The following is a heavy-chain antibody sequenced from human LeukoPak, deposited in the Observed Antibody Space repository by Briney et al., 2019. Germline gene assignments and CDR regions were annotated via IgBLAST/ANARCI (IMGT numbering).Heavy chain of an antibody. CDR1: GGSISSYY. CDR2: IYNSGST. D-gene: IGHD5-24*01. CDR3: ARERRDGYRDAFDI. J-gene: IGHJ3*02. Sequence: SETLSHTCTVSGGSISSYYWSWIRQPPGKGLEWIGYIYNSGSTNYNSSLKSRVTISVDTSKNQFSLKLSSVTAADTAVYYCARERRDGYRDAFDIWGQGTMVTVSS. V-gene: IGHV4-59*01.